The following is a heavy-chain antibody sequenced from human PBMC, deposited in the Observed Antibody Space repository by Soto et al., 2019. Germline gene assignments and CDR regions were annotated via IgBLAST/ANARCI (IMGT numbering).Heavy chain of an antibody. Sequence: EVQLLESGGGLVQPGGSLRLSCAASGFSFSTYTMSWVRRAQGKVLEWVSAISGSGGSPSYADTVQGRFTISRDNPKKTRYLQMNSLRAEDTAVYSCAKARCTTSNCYGPDYWGQGALVTVTS. D-gene: IGHD2-8*01. CDR2: ISGSGGSP. J-gene: IGHJ4*02. CDR1: GFSFSTYT. V-gene: IGHV3-23*01. CDR3: AKARCTTSNCYGPDY.